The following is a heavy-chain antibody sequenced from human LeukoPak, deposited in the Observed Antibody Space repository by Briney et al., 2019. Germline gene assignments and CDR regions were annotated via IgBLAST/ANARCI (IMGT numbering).Heavy chain of an antibody. V-gene: IGHV1-3*01. Sequence: ASVKVSCKASGYTFTSYAMHWVRQAPGQRLEWMGWINGGNGNTKYSQKFPGRVTITRDTSTSTVYMELSSLRSEDTAVYYCARAPYSSSWYSWFDPWGQGTLVTVSS. CDR3: ARAPYSSSWYSWFDP. J-gene: IGHJ5*02. CDR2: INGGNGNT. CDR1: GYTFTSYA. D-gene: IGHD6-13*01.